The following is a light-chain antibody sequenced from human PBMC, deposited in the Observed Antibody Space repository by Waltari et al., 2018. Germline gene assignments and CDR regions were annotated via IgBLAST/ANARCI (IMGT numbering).Light chain of an antibody. J-gene: IGLJ2*01. Sequence: SQQAPGKAPKLMIYDVRKRPSGVSNRFSGSKSGNTASLTISGLQAEDEADYYCSSYTSSSTRVFGGGTKLTVL. CDR2: DVR. CDR3: SSYTSSSTRV. V-gene: IGLV2-14*04.